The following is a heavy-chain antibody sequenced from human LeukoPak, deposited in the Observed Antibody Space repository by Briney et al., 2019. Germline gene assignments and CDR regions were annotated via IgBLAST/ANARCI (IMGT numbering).Heavy chain of an antibody. V-gene: IGHV3-11*01. CDR2: ITGSGSTI. CDR1: GFTFSDYY. D-gene: IGHD6-6*01. CDR3: ARIGRPAAFDI. Sequence: KTGGSLRLSCAASGFTFSDYYMSWIRQAPGKGLEGVSYITGSGSTIYYADSMKGRFTISRDNAKHSLFMQLDSVRAEDTAVYYCARIGRPAAFDIWGQGALVIVSS. J-gene: IGHJ3*02.